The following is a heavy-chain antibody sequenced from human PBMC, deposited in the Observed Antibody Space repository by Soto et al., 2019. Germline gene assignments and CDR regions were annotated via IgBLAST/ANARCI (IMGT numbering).Heavy chain of an antibody. CDR3: ASHPYSSSWYS. J-gene: IGHJ4*02. CDR1: GFTFSSYW. V-gene: IGHV3-7*02. Sequence: EVQLVESGGGLVQPGGSLRLSCAASGFTFSSYWMSWVRQAPGKGLEWVANIKQDGSEKYYVDSVKGRLTISRDNAKNSLYLQMNSLRAEDTAVYYCASHPYSSSWYSWGQGTLVTVSS. D-gene: IGHD6-13*01. CDR2: IKQDGSEK.